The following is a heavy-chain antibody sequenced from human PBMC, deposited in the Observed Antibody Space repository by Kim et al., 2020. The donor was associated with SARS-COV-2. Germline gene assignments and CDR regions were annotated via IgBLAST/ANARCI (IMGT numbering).Heavy chain of an antibody. J-gene: IGHJ6*02. V-gene: IGHV4-59*08. CDR1: GGSISSYY. CDR2: IYYSGST. CDR3: ARFQYSSSWPHYYGMDV. D-gene: IGHD6-13*01. Sequence: SETLSLTCTVSGGSISSYYWSWIRQPPGKGLEWIGYIYYSGSTNYNPSLKSRVTISVDTSKNQFSLKLSSVTAADTAVYYCARFQYSSSWPHYYGMDVWGQGTTVTVSS.